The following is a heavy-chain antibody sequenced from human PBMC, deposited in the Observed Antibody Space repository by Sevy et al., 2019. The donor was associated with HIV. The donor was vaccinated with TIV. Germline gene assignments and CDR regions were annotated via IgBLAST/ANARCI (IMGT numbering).Heavy chain of an antibody. CDR3: AKGTAVSGLRSNWFDP. V-gene: IGHV3-23*01. CDR2: ISGSAGNT. J-gene: IGHJ5*02. D-gene: IGHD3-3*01. Sequence: GGSLRLSCAASGFTFSSFAVSWVRQAPGKGLEWVSGISGSAGNTYYADSVKGRFTISRDNSKNTLYLQMNSLRADDTAVYYCAKGTAVSGLRSNWFDPWGQGTLVTVSS. CDR1: GFTFSSFA.